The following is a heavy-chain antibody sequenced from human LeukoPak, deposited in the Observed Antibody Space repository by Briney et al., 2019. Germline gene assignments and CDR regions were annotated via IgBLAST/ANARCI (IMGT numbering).Heavy chain of an antibody. Sequence: GGSLRLSCAASGFTFSNYAIHWVRQAPGKGLEWVAVISYDGSNRFYADSVRGRFTISRDNSKNTLYLQMNSLRAEDTAVYYCAKVLGIAVAESITLLNWGQGTLVTVSS. D-gene: IGHD6-19*01. CDR3: AKVLGIAVAESITLLN. CDR1: GFTFSNYA. V-gene: IGHV3-30*18. CDR2: ISYDGSNR. J-gene: IGHJ4*02.